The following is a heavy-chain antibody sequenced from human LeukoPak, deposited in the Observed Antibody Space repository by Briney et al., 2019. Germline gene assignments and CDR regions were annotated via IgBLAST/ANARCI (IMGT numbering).Heavy chain of an antibody. CDR3: ARVAPSLLWFGRPVES. CDR1: GASITTNHW. J-gene: IGHJ4*02. CDR2: IYHSGST. V-gene: IGHV4-4*02. D-gene: IGHD3-10*01. Sequence: SGTLSLTCAVSGASITTNHWWSWVRQPPGKGLEWIGEIYHSGSTNYNPSLKNRVTISVDKSKIQFSLKLSSVTAADTAVYYCARVAPSLLWFGRPVESWGQGTLVTVSS.